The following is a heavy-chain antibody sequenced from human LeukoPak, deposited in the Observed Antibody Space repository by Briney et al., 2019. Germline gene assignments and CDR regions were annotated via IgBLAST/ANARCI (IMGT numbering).Heavy chain of an antibody. D-gene: IGHD2-2*02. Sequence: GGSLRLSCAASGLTFSSYSMNWVRQAPGKGLEWVSYISSSSSTIYYADSVKGRFTIARDNAKNSLYLQMNSLRAEDTAVYYWARDTDCSSTSCYMYYYYMDVWGKGTTVTVSS. CDR1: GLTFSSYS. CDR3: ARDTDCSSTSCYMYYYYMDV. J-gene: IGHJ6*03. CDR2: ISSSSSTI. V-gene: IGHV3-48*04.